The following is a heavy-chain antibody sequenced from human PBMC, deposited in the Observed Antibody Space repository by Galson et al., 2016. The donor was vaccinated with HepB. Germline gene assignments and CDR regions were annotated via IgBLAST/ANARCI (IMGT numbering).Heavy chain of an antibody. D-gene: IGHD5-24*01. CDR2: IAGGNGNT. V-gene: IGHV1-3*01. Sequence: SVKVSCKAGGYTFTNYAIHWVRQAPGQSLEWMGWIAGGNGNTRYSQQFQGRVTFTRDTFASIVYMEMSSLRSEDTAVFYCVRNAGGYNFGDWGQGTLVIVSS. J-gene: IGHJ4*02. CDR1: GYTFTNYA. CDR3: VRNAGGYNFGD.